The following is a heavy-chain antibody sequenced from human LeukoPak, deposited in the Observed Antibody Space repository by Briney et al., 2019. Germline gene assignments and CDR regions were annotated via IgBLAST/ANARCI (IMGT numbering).Heavy chain of an antibody. CDR3: ARGDPYYYDSSGSFDY. V-gene: IGHV1-18*01. Sequence: GASVKVSCKAAGYTFGNYGIKWVRQAPGQGLEWVGWISGFNGNTNYAQNFHDRVTMTTDTSTSTAYMELRSLRSDDTAVYYCARGDPYYYDSSGSFDYWGQGTLVTVSS. CDR1: GYTFGNYG. D-gene: IGHD3-22*01. CDR2: ISGFNGNT. J-gene: IGHJ4*02.